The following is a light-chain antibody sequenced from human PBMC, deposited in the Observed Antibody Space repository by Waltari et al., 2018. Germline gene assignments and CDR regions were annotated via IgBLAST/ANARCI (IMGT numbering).Light chain of an antibody. V-gene: IGKV3-20*01. J-gene: IGKJ3*01. CDR2: AAS. CDR3: QQYGSSPRT. Sequence: ELVLTQSPGTLSLSPGERATLPCRASQSVSSNSLAWYQQKPGQAPRLLIYAASSRATGIPDRFSGSGSGTDFTLTISRLEPEDFAVYYCQQYGSSPRTFGPGTKVDVK. CDR1: QSVSSNS.